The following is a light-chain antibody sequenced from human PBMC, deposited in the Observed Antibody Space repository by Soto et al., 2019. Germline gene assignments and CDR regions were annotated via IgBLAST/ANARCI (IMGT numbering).Light chain of an antibody. CDR2: WAS. CDR3: RQYYSTRLT. J-gene: IGKJ4*01. V-gene: IGKV4-1*01. Sequence: DIVMTQSPDSLAVSLGERATINCKSSQSVLYSSNNKNYLTWYQQKPGQPPKLLIYWASTRESGVPDRFSGSGSGTDFTLTIISLQAEDVAVYYCRQYYSTRLTFGGGTTVEIK. CDR1: QSVLYSSNNKNY.